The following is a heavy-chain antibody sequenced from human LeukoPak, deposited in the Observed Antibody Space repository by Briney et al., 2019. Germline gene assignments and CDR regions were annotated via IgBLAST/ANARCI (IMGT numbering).Heavy chain of an antibody. V-gene: IGHV3-33*01. J-gene: IGHJ6*03. D-gene: IGHD1-26*01. CDR1: GFTFISYG. Sequence: GGALRLSCAASGFTFISYGMHSVRQAPGKGGEWVAAIWYDGCNKYYADSVKGRFTMYRDNSKNTLYLQMNSLRAEDTAVYYCARDPPIVGATELTYYYYYYMDVWGKGTTVTVSS. CDR2: IWYDGCNK. CDR3: ARDPPIVGATELTYYYYYYMDV.